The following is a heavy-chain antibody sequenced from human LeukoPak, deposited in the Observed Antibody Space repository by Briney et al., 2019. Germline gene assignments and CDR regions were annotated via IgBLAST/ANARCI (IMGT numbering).Heavy chain of an antibody. CDR2: IIPIFGTA. V-gene: IGHV1-69*13. Sequence: GASVKVSCKASGGTFSSYAISWVRQAPGQGLEWMGGIIPIFGTANYAQKFQGRVTITADESTSTAYMELSSLRSEDTAAYYCARDIGSIAAGQDYYYYGMDVWGQGTTVTVSS. CDR3: ARDIGSIAAGQDYYYYGMDV. J-gene: IGHJ6*02. D-gene: IGHD6-13*01. CDR1: GGTFSSYA.